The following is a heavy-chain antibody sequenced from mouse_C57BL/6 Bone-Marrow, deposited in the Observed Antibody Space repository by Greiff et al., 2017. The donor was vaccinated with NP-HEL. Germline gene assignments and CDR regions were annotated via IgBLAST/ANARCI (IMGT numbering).Heavy chain of an antibody. Sequence: QVQLQQSGAELVRPGASVTLSCKASGYTFTDYEMHWVKQTPVHGLEWIGAIDPETGGTAYNQKFKGKAILTADKSSSTAYMELRSLTSEDSAVYYCTRDYGSNPGAYWGQGTLVTVSA. V-gene: IGHV1-15*01. CDR3: TRDYGSNPGAY. CDR1: GYTFTDYE. D-gene: IGHD1-1*01. CDR2: IDPETGGT. J-gene: IGHJ3*01.